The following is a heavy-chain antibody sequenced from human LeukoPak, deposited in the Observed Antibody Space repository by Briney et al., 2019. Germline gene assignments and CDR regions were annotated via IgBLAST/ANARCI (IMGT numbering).Heavy chain of an antibody. CDR1: GFTFSSYS. CDR2: ISSSSSYI. V-gene: IGHV3-21*01. Sequence: GGSLRLSCAASGFTFSSYSMNWVRQAPGKGLEWVSSISSSSSYIYYADSVKGRFTISRDNAKNSLYLQMNSLRAEDTAVYYCARDSGSYSSSWGVGDYWGQGTLVTVSS. D-gene: IGHD6-13*01. J-gene: IGHJ4*02. CDR3: ARDSGSYSSSWGVGDY.